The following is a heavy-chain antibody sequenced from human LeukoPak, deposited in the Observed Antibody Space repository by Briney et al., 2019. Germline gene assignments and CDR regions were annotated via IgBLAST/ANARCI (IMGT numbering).Heavy chain of an antibody. V-gene: IGHV1-18*01. CDR3: ARTDYGGNSGY. Sequence: ASVKVSCKASGYTFTSYDINWVRQATGQGLEWMGWISAYNGNTNYAQKLQGRVTMTTDTSTSTAYMELRSLRSDDTAVYYCARTDYGGNSGYWGQGTLVTVSS. CDR2: ISAYNGNT. D-gene: IGHD4-23*01. CDR1: GYTFTSYD. J-gene: IGHJ4*02.